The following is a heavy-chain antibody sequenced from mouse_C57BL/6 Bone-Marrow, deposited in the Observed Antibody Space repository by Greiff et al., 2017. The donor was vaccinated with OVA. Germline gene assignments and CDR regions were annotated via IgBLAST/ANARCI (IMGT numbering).Heavy chain of an antibody. CDR2: INPGSGGT. CDR1: GYAFTNYL. Sequence: QVQLQQSGAELVRPGTSVKVSCKASGYAFTNYLIEWVKQRPGQGLEWIGVINPGSGGTNYNEKFKGKATLTADKSSSTAYMQLSSLTSEDSAVYFCAREGQGMDYWGQGTSVTVSS. J-gene: IGHJ4*01. CDR3: AREGQGMDY. D-gene: IGHD3-3*01. V-gene: IGHV1-54*01.